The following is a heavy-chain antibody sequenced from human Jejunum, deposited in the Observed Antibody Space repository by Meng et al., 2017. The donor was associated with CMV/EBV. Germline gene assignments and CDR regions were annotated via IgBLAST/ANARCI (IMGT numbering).Heavy chain of an antibody. CDR2: ISAYNGNT. Sequence: QVQVVESGAEVKKPGASVKVSCEASGFIFTSYAISWVRQAPGQGLQYMGWISAYNGNTNYAQELQGRVTMTTDTSTSTAYMELRSLRFDDTAVYYCARFYCSSTSCPHVLFDYWGQGTLVTVFS. D-gene: IGHD2-2*01. CDR1: GFIFTSYA. V-gene: IGHV1-18*01. J-gene: IGHJ4*02. CDR3: ARFYCSSTSCPHVLFDY.